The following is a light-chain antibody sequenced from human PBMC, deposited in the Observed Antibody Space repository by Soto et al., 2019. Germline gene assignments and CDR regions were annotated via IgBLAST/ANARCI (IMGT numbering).Light chain of an antibody. J-gene: IGKJ5*01. CDR1: QPVSRY. CDR2: TAV. Sequence: DVQVTQSPSSLAAYVGDRVTITCRASQPVSRYLNWYQQKPGEAPKLLIYTAVNLQSGVPSRFSGSGSGTDFTLTISSLEPEDFATYYCQQTASSLIFGQGTRLEIK. V-gene: IGKV1-39*01. CDR3: QQTASSLI.